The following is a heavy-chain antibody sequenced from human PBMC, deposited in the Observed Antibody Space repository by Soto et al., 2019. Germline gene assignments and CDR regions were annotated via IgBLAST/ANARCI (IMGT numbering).Heavy chain of an antibody. V-gene: IGHV3-23*01. CDR1: GFTFSSHG. CDR2: ISGGGGST. Sequence: GGSLRLSCTASGFTFSSHGMSWVRQAPGKGLEWVSVISGGGGSTYYANSVKGRFSISRDNSKNTLYLQMNSLRAEDTAVYYCAKDLDGGASYDFWHYWGQGTLITVSS. D-gene: IGHD3-3*01. CDR3: AKDLDGGASYDFWHY. J-gene: IGHJ4*02.